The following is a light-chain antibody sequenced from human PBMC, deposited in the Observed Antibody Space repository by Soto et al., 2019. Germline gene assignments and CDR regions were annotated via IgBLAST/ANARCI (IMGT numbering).Light chain of an antibody. CDR2: EVS. CDR3: SPYTSSSTLYV. CDR1: SSDVGGYNY. V-gene: IGLV2-14*01. Sequence: QSALTQPRSVSGSPGQSITISCTGTSSDVGGYNYVSWYQQHPGKAPKLMIYEVSNRPSGVSNRFSGSKSGNTASLTISGLQAEDEADYYCSPYTSSSTLYVFGTGTRSPT. J-gene: IGLJ1*01.